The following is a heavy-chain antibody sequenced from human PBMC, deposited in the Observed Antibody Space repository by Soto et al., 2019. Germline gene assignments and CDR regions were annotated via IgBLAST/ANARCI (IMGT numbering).Heavy chain of an antibody. D-gene: IGHD3-3*01. V-gene: IGHV4-59*01. Sequence: SETLSLTCTVSGGSISSYYWSWIRQPPGKGLEWIGYIYYSGSTNYNPSLKSRVTISVDTSKNQFSLTLSSVTAADTAVYYCARGEGRGLNVLWRRVLDSWGQGTLVIASS. CDR2: IYYSGST. CDR1: GGSISSYY. J-gene: IGHJ4*02. CDR3: ARGEGRGLNVLWRRVLDS.